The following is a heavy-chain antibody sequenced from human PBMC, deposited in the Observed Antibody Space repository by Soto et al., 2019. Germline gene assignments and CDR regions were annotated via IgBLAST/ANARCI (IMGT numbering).Heavy chain of an antibody. Sequence: GGSLRLSCAASGFTFSSYAMSWVRQAPGKGLKWVSAISGSGGSTYYADSVKGRFTISRDNSKNTLYLQMNSLRAEDTAVYYCAKVRYFDWSPYDYWGQGTLVTVSS. CDR3: AKVRYFDWSPYDY. V-gene: IGHV3-23*01. J-gene: IGHJ4*02. CDR2: ISGSGGST. CDR1: GFTFSSYA. D-gene: IGHD3-9*01.